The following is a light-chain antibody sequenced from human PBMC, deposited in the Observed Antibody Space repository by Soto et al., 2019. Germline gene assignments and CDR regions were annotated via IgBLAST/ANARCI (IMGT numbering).Light chain of an antibody. CDR1: QSFSSY. Sequence: DIQMTQSPSSLSASVGDRVTITCRASQSFSSYLNWYQQKPGKAPKLLIYAASSLQSGVPSRFSGSGSGTDFTLTISRLQPEDFATYYCQQSYSTPWTFGQGTKVEI. CDR2: AAS. J-gene: IGKJ1*01. CDR3: QQSYSTPWT. V-gene: IGKV1-39*01.